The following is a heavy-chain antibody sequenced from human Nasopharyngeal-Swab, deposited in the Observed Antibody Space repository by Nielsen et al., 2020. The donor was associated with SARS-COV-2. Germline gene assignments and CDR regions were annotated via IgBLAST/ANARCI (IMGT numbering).Heavy chain of an antibody. CDR1: GFTLSSYW. Sequence: GETLRLSCAASGFTLSSYWMQWVRQVQGKGMVWVSRIIGDGSSTSYEDSVKGRFTISRENAKNKLYIEMNSLRVEDTAVYYCATETAVAGDYYCDYWGQGTLVAVSS. V-gene: IGHV3-74*01. CDR2: IIGDGSST. J-gene: IGHJ4*02. CDR3: ATETAVAGDYYCDY. D-gene: IGHD6-19*01.